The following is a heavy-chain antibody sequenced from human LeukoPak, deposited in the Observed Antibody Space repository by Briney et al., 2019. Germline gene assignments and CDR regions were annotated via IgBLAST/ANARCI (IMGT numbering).Heavy chain of an antibody. CDR3: ARDWSAVITDY. Sequence: ASLYVSCRHSGDSFTNYSISCLRDAPRQRLEWMGRISGGNGTRHYAQKLQGSLNVTTDRSTSSAYKELRSLTSDDTAVYYCARDWSAVITDYWGRGTLLIVSS. CDR2: ISGGNGTR. J-gene: IGHJ4*02. CDR1: GDSFTNYS. V-gene: IGHV1-18*01. D-gene: IGHD2-21*01.